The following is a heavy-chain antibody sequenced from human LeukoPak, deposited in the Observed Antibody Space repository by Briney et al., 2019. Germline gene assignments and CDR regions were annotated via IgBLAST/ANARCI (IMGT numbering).Heavy chain of an antibody. D-gene: IGHD6-19*01. CDR3: SRRSSSTGWSFDY. CDR1: GSSIGTYY. CDR2: IYSSGST. V-gene: IGHV4-59*08. Sequence: SETLSLTCTVSGSSIGTYYWTWIRQPPGKGLEWIGQIYSSGSTNYNPSLKSRVTMSVDTSKNQFSLKLNSVTAADTALYFCSRRSSSTGWSFDYWGQGTLVAVSS. J-gene: IGHJ4*02.